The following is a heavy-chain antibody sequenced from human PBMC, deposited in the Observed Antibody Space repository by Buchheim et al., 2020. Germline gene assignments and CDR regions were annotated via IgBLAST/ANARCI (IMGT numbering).Heavy chain of an antibody. J-gene: IGHJ4*02. CDR3: AKGDATSGYCASDY. CDR2: ISASGDGT. V-gene: IGHV3-23*01. D-gene: IGHD3-22*01. Sequence: EVQLLESGGGLVQPGGSLRLSCAASGFSFGSYAMRWVRQAPGKGLAWVSDISASGDGTAYADSVKGRFTISRDNSNHMLYLQMNSLRAEDTAVYYCAKGDATSGYCASDYWGQGTL. CDR1: GFSFGSYA.